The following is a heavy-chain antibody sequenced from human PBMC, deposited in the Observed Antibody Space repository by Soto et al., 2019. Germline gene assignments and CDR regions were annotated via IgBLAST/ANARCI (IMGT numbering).Heavy chain of an antibody. CDR3: AKARCSGNSCYVPDY. V-gene: IGHV3-48*01. Sequence: GGSLRLSCAASGFRFSDYSMNWVRQAPGRGLEWVSYISSSSCTTHYADSVEGRFAISRDNAKNTLSLQMNSLRAEDTATYYCAKARCSGNSCYVPDYWGHGSLVTVSS. D-gene: IGHD2-15*01. J-gene: IGHJ4*01. CDR2: ISSSSCTT. CDR1: GFRFSDYS.